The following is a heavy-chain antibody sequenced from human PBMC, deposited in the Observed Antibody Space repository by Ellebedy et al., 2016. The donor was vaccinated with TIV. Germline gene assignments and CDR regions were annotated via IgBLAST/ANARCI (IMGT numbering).Heavy chain of an antibody. V-gene: IGHV3-33*01. J-gene: IGHJ4*02. Sequence: PGGSLRLSCAASGFTFSTYGMHWVRQVPGKGLEWVAVIWFDGSNTYYADSVKGRFTIARDNSKNTLYLQMNSLRAEDTAVYYCAGGPRGRADYFDYWGQGTLVTVSS. CDR2: IWFDGSNT. CDR3: AGGPRGRADYFDY. D-gene: IGHD1-26*01. CDR1: GFTFSTYG.